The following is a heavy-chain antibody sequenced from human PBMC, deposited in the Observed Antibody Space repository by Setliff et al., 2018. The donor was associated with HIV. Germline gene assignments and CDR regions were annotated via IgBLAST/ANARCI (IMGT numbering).Heavy chain of an antibody. Sequence: ASVKVSCKASGYTFTNFAIRWVRQAPGQGLEWMGWISGYSDNTNYAQNLQGRVTMTTDTSSSTSYMELRSLTSDDTAMYYCARVRAGALLNAFDIWGQGTMVTVSS. CDR2: ISGYSDNT. V-gene: IGHV1-18*01. D-gene: IGHD1-26*01. J-gene: IGHJ3*02. CDR3: ARVRAGALLNAFDI. CDR1: GYTFTNFA.